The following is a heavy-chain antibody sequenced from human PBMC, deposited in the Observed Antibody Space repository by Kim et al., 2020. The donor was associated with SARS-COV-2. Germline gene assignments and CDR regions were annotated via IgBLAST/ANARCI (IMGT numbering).Heavy chain of an antibody. Sequence: GGSLRLSCAASGFTFSNYAMSWVRQAPGKGLEWVSTISGSGGSTYYADSVKGRFTISRDNSKNTLYLEMNSLRAEDTAEFYCAKGSRSSGYYYDYWGKGTMVTVSS. D-gene: IGHD3-22*01. J-gene: IGHJ4*01. CDR1: GFTFSNYA. V-gene: IGHV3-23*01. CDR2: ISGSGGST. CDR3: AKGSRSSGYYYDY.